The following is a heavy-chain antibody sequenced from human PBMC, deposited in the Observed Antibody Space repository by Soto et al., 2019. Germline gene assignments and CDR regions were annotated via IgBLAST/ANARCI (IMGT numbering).Heavy chain of an antibody. D-gene: IGHD2-15*01. V-gene: IGHV4-30-4*01. CDR2: IYYSGST. Sequence: PSETLSLTCTVSGGSISSGDYYWSWIRQPPGKGLEWIGYIYYSGSTYYSPSLKSRVTISVDTSKNQFSLKLSSVTAADTAVYYCAREGPDCSGGSCYVVFDYWGQGTLVTVSS. CDR3: AREGPDCSGGSCYVVFDY. J-gene: IGHJ4*02. CDR1: GGSISSGDYY.